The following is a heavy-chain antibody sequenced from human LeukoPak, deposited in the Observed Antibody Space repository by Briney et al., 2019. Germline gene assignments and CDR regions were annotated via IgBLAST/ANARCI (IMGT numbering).Heavy chain of an antibody. V-gene: IGHV3-23*01. CDR2: ISGSGGST. Sequence: GGSLRLSCAASGFTFSSYAMSWVRQAPGKGLEWFSAISGSGGSTYYADSVKGRFTISRDNSKNTLYLQMNSLRAEDTAVYYCAKDRRSQWLVQDYWGQGTLVTVSS. D-gene: IGHD6-19*01. CDR1: GFTFSSYA. J-gene: IGHJ4*02. CDR3: AKDRRSQWLVQDY.